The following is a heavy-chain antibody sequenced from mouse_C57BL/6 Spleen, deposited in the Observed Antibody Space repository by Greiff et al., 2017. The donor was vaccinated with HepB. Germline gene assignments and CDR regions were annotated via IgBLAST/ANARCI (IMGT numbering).Heavy chain of an antibody. Sequence: EVQLQQSGAVLVKPGASVKMSCKASGYTFTDYYMNWVKQSHGKSLEWIGVINPYNGGTSYNQKFKGKATLTVDKSSSTAYMELNSLTSEDSAVYYCARGGYYGSTWYFDVWGTGTTVTVSS. CDR1: GYTFTDYY. CDR2: INPYNGGT. J-gene: IGHJ1*03. D-gene: IGHD1-1*01. CDR3: ARGGYYGSTWYFDV. V-gene: IGHV1-19*01.